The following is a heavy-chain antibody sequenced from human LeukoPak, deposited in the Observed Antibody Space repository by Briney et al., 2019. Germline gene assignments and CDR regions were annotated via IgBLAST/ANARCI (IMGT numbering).Heavy chain of an antibody. D-gene: IGHD2-15*01. CDR2: VYQSGTT. J-gene: IGHJ6*03. CDR1: GGSITSLSSY. V-gene: IGHV4-39*01. CDR3: ARHRQDVYYYMDV. Sequence: SETLPLTCSVSGGSITSLSSYWGWIRQSPGKGLEWIGTVYQSGTTYYNPSLETRVTISIDTSKSQFSLRLNSLTAADTAVYYCARHRQDVYYYMDVWGKGTTVTVSS.